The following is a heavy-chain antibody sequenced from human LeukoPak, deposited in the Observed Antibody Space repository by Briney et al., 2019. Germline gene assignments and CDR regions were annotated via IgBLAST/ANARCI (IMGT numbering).Heavy chain of an antibody. Sequence: SVKVSCKASGGTFSSYTISWVRQAPGQGLEWVGRIIPILGIANYAQKFQGRVTITADKSTSTAYMELSSLRSEDTAVYYCARAPYDISTGYSQGYMDVWGKGTTVTVSS. D-gene: IGHD3-9*01. J-gene: IGHJ6*03. CDR3: ARAPYDISTGYSQGYMDV. CDR2: IIPILGIA. V-gene: IGHV1-69*02. CDR1: GGTFSSYT.